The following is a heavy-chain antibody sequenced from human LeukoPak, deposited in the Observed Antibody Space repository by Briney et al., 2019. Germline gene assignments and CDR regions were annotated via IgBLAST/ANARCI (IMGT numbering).Heavy chain of an antibody. J-gene: IGHJ4*02. CDR3: ARADNSSWHN. CDR1: GFTFSSNW. CDR2: IKPDGSAE. V-gene: IGHV3-7*01. Sequence: GGSLRLSCATSGFTFSSNWMSWVRHAPGRGLEWVANIKPDGSAEYYAASVKGRFTVSRDNAKNSLYLQMNSLRVEDTAVYYCARADNSSWHNWGQGTLVTVSS. D-gene: IGHD6-13*01.